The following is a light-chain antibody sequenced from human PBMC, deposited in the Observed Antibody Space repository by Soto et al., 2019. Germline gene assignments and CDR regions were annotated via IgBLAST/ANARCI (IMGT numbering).Light chain of an antibody. CDR1: SGDVGGYNY. J-gene: IGLJ1*01. Sequence: QSVLTQPASVSGSPGQSITISCTGTSGDVGGYNYVSWYQQHPGKAPKLMIYDVSNRPSGVSNRFSGSKSGNTASLTISGLQAEDEADYYCSSYTSSSTPLVFGTGTKLTVL. CDR2: DVS. V-gene: IGLV2-14*01. CDR3: SSYTSSSTPLV.